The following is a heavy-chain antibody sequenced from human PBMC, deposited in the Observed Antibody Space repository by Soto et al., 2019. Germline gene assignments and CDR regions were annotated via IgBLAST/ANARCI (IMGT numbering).Heavy chain of an antibody. CDR3: AREMEEIRHCSSTTCPVDLDY. CDR1: GFTFSSYG. J-gene: IGHJ4*02. CDR2: IWYDGGNK. V-gene: IGHV3-33*01. Sequence: QVQLVESGGGVVQPGKSLRLSCAASGFTFSSYGIHWVRQAPGKGLEWLGVIWYDGGNKYYADSVKGRFTLSRDNSMNTVFLQMNSLRAEDTAVYYCAREMEEIRHCSSTTCPVDLDYWGQGSLVTVSS. D-gene: IGHD2-2*01.